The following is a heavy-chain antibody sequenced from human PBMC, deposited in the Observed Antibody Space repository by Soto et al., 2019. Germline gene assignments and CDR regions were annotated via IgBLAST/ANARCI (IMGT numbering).Heavy chain of an antibody. CDR1: GYSFNSYA. D-gene: IGHD3-10*01. CDR2: IWYDGSNK. Sequence: GGSLRLSCVASGYSFNSYAMHWVRQAPGKGLDWVAVIWYDGSNKYYADSVKDRFTIFRDNSKNTLWLQMNSLRAEDTALYYCARGAHTSGRGLDYWGQGTPVTVSS. V-gene: IGHV3-33*01. CDR3: ARGAHTSGRGLDY. J-gene: IGHJ4*02.